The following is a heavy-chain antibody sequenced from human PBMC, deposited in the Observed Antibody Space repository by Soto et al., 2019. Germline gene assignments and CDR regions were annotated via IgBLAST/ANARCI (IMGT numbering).Heavy chain of an antibody. CDR1: GGSISSYS. CDR2: IYYSGST. Sequence: TSETLSLTCPVSGGSISSYSWNWIRQPPGKGLEWISYIYYSGSTNYNPSLKSRVTISVDTSKNQFSLKLSSVTAADTAVYYCAREPRQGDRIYYFEYWGQGTLVTVSS. CDR3: AREPRQGDRIYYFEY. V-gene: IGHV4-59*01. D-gene: IGHD2-21*02. J-gene: IGHJ4*02.